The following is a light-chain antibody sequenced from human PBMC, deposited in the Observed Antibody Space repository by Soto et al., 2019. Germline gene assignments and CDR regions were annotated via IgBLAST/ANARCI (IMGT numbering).Light chain of an antibody. CDR1: SSDVGGYNF. CDR3: SSYTSSNWV. V-gene: IGLV2-14*01. J-gene: IGLJ3*02. Sequence: ALTQPASVSGSPGQSITISCTGTSSDVGGYNFVSWYQQHPGKAPKIMIYEVSNRPSGVSNRFSGSKSGNTASLTISGLQAEDEADYYCSSYTSSNWVFGGGTQLTVL. CDR2: EVS.